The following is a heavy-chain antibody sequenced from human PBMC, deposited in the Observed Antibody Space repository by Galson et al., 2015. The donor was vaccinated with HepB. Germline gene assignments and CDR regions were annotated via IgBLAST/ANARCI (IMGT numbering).Heavy chain of an antibody. V-gene: IGHV3-15*01. J-gene: IGHJ4*02. CDR3: TTGGYCTGGVCAGYSSSWYYFDY. CDR2: IKSKTDGGTT. CDR1: GFTFSNAW. D-gene: IGHD2-8*02. Sequence: SLRLSCAASGFTFSNAWMSWVRQAPGKGLEWVGRIKSKTDGGTTDYAAPVKGRFTISRDDSKNTLYLQMNSLKTEDTAVYYCTTGGYCTGGVCAGYSSSWYYFDYWGQGTLVTVSS.